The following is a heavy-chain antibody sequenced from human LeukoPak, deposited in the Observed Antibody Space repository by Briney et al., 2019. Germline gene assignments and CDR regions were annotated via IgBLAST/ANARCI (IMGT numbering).Heavy chain of an antibody. J-gene: IGHJ4*02. D-gene: IGHD2-21*02. V-gene: IGHV4-4*07. Sequence: SETLPLTCTVSGGSISSYYWSWIRQPAGKGLEWIGRIYTSGSIYYNPSLKSRVTMSLDTSKNQFSLRLTSVTAADTAVYFCARGPYCGGDCYFANWGQGTLVTVSS. CDR3: ARGPYCGGDCYFAN. CDR1: GGSISSYY. CDR2: IYTSGSI.